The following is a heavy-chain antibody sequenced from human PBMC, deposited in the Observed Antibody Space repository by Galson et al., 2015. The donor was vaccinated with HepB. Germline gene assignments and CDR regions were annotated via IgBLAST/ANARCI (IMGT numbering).Heavy chain of an antibody. CDR1: GGTFSRYA. J-gene: IGHJ6*02. CDR3: ARRRAVASITESYYGMDV. D-gene: IGHD5-12*01. Sequence: SVKVSCKASGGTFSRYAISWVRQAPGQGLEWMGGIIPMFGTANYAQKFQDRVTITADESTSTAYMDLTSLRSEDTAVYYCARRRAVASITESYYGMDVWGQGTTVTVSS. V-gene: IGHV1-69*13. CDR2: IIPMFGTA.